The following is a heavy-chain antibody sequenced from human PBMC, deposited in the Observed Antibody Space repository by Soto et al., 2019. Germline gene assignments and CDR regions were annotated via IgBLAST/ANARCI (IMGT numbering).Heavy chain of an antibody. CDR2: IYYSGST. CDR1: GGSISSGGYY. D-gene: IGHD3-22*01. Sequence: SETLSLTCTVSGGSISSGGYYWSWIRQHPGKGLEWIGYIYYSGSTYYNRSLKSRVTISVDTSKDQFSLKLSSVTAAETAVYYCAKRGYNYFDYWGQGTMVTVSS. J-gene: IGHJ4*02. CDR3: AKRGYNYFDY. V-gene: IGHV4-31*03.